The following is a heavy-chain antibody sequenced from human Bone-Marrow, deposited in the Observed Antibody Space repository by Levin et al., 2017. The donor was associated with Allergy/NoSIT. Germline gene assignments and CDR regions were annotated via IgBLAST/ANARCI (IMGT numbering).Heavy chain of an antibody. CDR1: GGSISNSY. CDR2: IKNSGTT. Sequence: ESLKISCSVSGGSISNSYWSWNRQAPGKGLEWIGYIKNSGTTKYNPSLNSRVTISADTSKNQVSLRLTSVTAADTAVYYCASLGYTISYYDYAMDVWGQGTTVTVSS. J-gene: IGHJ6*02. CDR3: ASLGYTISYYDYAMDV. V-gene: IGHV4-59*01. D-gene: IGHD5-12*01.